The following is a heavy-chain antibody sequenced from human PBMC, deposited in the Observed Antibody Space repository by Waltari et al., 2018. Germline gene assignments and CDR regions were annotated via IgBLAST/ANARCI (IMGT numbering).Heavy chain of an antibody. CDR2: IRSKANSYAT. Sequence: EVQLVESGGGLVQPGGSLKLSCAASGFTFSGSDTHWVRQASGKGLEWVGRIRSKANSYATAYAASVKGRFTISRDDSKNTAYLQMNSLKTEDTAVYYCTRLSRGEFDYWGQGTLVTVSS. CDR1: GFTFSGSD. J-gene: IGHJ4*02. D-gene: IGHD3-10*01. V-gene: IGHV3-73*01. CDR3: TRLSRGEFDY.